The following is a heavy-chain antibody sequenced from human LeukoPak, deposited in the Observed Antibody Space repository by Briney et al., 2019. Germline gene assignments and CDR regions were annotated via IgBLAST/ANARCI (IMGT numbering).Heavy chain of an antibody. CDR1: GFTFSDYY. CDR2: ISSSGSTI. V-gene: IGHV3-11*01. D-gene: IGHD3-9*01. CDR3: ARDVGRYFDWLSHRIFGDGLYDY. Sequence: PGGSLRLSCAASGFTFSDYYMSWIRQAPGKGLEWVSYISSSGSTIYYADSVKGRFTISRDNAKNSLYLQMNSLRAEDTAVYYCARDVGRYFDWLSHRIFGDGLYDYWGQGTLVTVSS. J-gene: IGHJ4*02.